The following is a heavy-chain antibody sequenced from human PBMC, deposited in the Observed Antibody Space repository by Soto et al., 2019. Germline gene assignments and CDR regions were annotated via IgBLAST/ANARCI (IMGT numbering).Heavy chain of an antibody. V-gene: IGHV3-23*01. CDR1: GFTFSSYD. CDR3: ATKMTIGAYGPFDY. CDR2: ISIGGAIT. D-gene: IGHD3-16*01. Sequence: GGSLRLSCAASGFTFSSYDMTWVRQAPGKGLDWVSAISIGGAITAYAESVKGRFTISRDDSKNTVFVQMNSLRVEDTAVYYCATKMTIGAYGPFDYWGQGTLVTVSS. J-gene: IGHJ4*02.